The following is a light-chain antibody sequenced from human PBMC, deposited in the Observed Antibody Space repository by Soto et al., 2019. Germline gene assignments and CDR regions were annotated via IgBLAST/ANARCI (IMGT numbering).Light chain of an antibody. CDR3: CSYAGSSTYVI. Sequence: SVLTQPASVSGSPGQSITISCTGTSSDVGSYNLVSWYQQYPGKAPKLMIYEVSKRPSGVSNRFSGSKSGNTASLTISGLQAEDEADYYCCSYAGSSTYVIFGGGTKLTVL. J-gene: IGLJ2*01. CDR2: EVS. V-gene: IGLV2-23*02. CDR1: SSDVGSYNL.